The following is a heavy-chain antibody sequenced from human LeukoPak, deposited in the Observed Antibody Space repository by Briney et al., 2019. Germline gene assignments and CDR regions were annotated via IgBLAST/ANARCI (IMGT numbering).Heavy chain of an antibody. Sequence: GGSLRFSGAASGFTFSSYAMSWVRQAPGKGLEWVSAISGSGGSTYYADSVKGRFTISRDNAKTSLYLQMNSLRAEDTAVYYCARDRYYGSGSYDHPYWGQGTLVTVSS. V-gene: IGHV3-23*01. CDR1: GFTFSSYA. D-gene: IGHD3-10*01. J-gene: IGHJ4*02. CDR3: ARDRYYGSGSYDHPY. CDR2: ISGSGGST.